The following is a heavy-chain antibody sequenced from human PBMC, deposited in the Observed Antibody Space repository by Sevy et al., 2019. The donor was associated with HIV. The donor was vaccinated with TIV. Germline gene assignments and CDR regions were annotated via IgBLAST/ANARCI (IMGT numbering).Heavy chain of an antibody. CDR1: GGSVSSYF. D-gene: IGHD6-13*01. CDR2: IYYSGST. CDR3: ARESPYIAAASKYYYYNGMDV. Sequence: SETLSLTCTVSGGSVSSYFWSWIRQPPGKGLEWIGYIYYSGSTDYNPSLKSRVTISLDTSKNQFSLKLSYVTAADTDVYYCARESPYIAAASKYYYYNGMDVWGQGTTVTVSS. J-gene: IGHJ6*02. V-gene: IGHV4-59*02.